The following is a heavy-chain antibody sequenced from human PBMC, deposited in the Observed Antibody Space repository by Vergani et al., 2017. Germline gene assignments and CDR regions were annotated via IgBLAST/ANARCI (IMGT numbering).Heavy chain of an antibody. CDR2: INPNSGGT. Sequence: QVQLVQSGAEVKKPGASVKVSCKASGYTFTGYYMHWVRQAPGQGLEWMGWINPNSGGTNYAQKFQGRVTMTRDTSISTAYMELSRLRSDDTAVYYCAREVVVVPAATHYYYYYMDVWGKGTTVTVSS. V-gene: IGHV1-2*02. CDR1: GYTFTGYY. J-gene: IGHJ6*03. CDR3: AREVVVVPAATHYYYYYMDV. D-gene: IGHD2-2*01.